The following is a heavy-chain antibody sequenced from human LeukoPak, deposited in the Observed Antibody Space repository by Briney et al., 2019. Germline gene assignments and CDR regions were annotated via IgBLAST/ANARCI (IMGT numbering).Heavy chain of an antibody. V-gene: IGHV4-30-4*08. D-gene: IGHD3-10*01. CDR1: GGSISSGDYY. J-gene: IGHJ4*02. CDR2: IYYSGST. CDR3: ARVGTDGSGSYTYYFDY. Sequence: PSETLSLTCTVSGGSISSGDYYWSWIRQPPGKGLEWIGYIYYSGSTYYNPSLKSRVTISVDTSKNQFSLKLSSVTAADTAVYYCARVGTDGSGSYTYYFDYWGQGTLVTVSS.